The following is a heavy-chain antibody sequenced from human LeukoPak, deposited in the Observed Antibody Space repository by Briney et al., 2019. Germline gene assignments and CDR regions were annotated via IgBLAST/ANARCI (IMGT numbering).Heavy chain of an antibody. J-gene: IGHJ4*02. V-gene: IGHV3-30-3*01. Sequence: PGGSLRLSCSASGFTFSTYAMHWVRQAPGKGLEWVAVISYDGSNKYYADSVKGRFTISRDNSKNTLYLQMNSLRAEDTAVYYCAREYCSSTSCSPAGYWGQGTLVTVSS. CDR2: ISYDGSNK. D-gene: IGHD2-2*01. CDR1: GFTFSTYA. CDR3: AREYCSSTSCSPAGY.